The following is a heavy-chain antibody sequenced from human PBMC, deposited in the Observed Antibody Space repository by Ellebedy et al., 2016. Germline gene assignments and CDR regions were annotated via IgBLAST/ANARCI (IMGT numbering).Heavy chain of an antibody. J-gene: IGHJ6*02. CDR1: GYTFTSYG. Sequence: ASVKVSXXASGYTFTSYGISWVRQAPGQGLEWMGWISAYNGNTNYAQKLQGRVTMTTDTSTSTAYMELRSLRSDDTAVYYCARVGTVYYDYVWGSSTSYGMDVWGQGTTVTVSS. CDR2: ISAYNGNT. V-gene: IGHV1-18*01. D-gene: IGHD3-16*01. CDR3: ARVGTVYYDYVWGSSTSYGMDV.